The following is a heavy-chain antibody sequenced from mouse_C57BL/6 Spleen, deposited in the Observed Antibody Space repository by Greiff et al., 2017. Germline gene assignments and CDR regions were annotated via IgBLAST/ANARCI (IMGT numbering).Heavy chain of an antibody. Sequence: QVQLQQSGAELVKPGASVKISCKASGYAFSSYWMNWVKQRPGKGLEWIGQIYPGDGDTNSNGKFKGKATLTADKSSSTAYMQLSSLTSEDSAVYFCARSPGYDGYYIYYFDYWGQGTTLTVSS. D-gene: IGHD2-3*01. V-gene: IGHV1-80*01. J-gene: IGHJ2*01. CDR2: IYPGDGDT. CDR3: ARSPGYDGYYIYYFDY. CDR1: GYAFSSYW.